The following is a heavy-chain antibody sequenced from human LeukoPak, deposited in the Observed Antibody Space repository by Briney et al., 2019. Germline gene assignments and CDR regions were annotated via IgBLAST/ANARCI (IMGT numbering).Heavy chain of an antibody. V-gene: IGHV3-74*01. CDR3: ARVSPYSSGWPLDAFDI. D-gene: IGHD6-19*01. CDR1: GLTFSSYW. CDR2: INSDGSST. Sequence: GGSLRLSCAASGLTFSSYWMHWVRQAPGKGLVWVSRINSDGSSTSYADSVKGRFTISRDNAKNTLYLQINSLRAEDTAVYYCARVSPYSSGWPLDAFDIWGQGTMVTVSS. J-gene: IGHJ3*02.